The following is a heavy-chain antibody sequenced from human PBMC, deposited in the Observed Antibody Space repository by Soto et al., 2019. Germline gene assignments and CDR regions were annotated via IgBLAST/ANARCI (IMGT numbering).Heavy chain of an antibody. D-gene: IGHD3-3*01. Sequence: GGSLRLSCAVSGLTFTNYAMSWVRQAPGKGLEWVSAISGSGGSTYYADSVKGRFTFSRDNSKNTLYLQMNSLRAEDTAVYYCAKDVLRFLEWLAFYGMDVWGQGTTVTVSS. J-gene: IGHJ6*02. CDR2: ISGSGGST. V-gene: IGHV3-23*01. CDR3: AKDVLRFLEWLAFYGMDV. CDR1: GLTFTNYA.